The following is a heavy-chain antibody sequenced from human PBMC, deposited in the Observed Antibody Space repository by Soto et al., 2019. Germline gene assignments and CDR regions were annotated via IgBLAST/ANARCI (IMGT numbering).Heavy chain of an antibody. CDR1: GYIFTRYA. CDR3: ARDDDTRGYEY. CDR2: INVGNGKT. D-gene: IGHD3-22*01. J-gene: IGHJ4*02. V-gene: IGHV1-3*01. Sequence: QVQLVQSGAEVKKPGASVKVSCKASGYIFTRYAMHWVRQAPGQRLEWMGWINVGNGKTKYSKDVQDRVTITRDTHESTDHMELSSLRSEEPAVYYRARDDDTRGYEYWGQGTLVTVSS.